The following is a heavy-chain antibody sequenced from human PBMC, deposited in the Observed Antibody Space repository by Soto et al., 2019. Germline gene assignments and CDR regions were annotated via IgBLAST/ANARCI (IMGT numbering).Heavy chain of an antibody. Sequence: GGSLRLSCAASGFTFSNALMSWVRQAPGKGLEWVGRIKSKNDGGTTDYAAPVKGRFTISRDDSKNTLYLQMNSLKTEDTAVYYCTTEGSIGAFDIWGQGTMVTVSS. CDR2: IKSKNDGGTT. CDR1: GFTFSNAL. V-gene: IGHV3-15*01. J-gene: IGHJ3*02. CDR3: TTEGSIGAFDI.